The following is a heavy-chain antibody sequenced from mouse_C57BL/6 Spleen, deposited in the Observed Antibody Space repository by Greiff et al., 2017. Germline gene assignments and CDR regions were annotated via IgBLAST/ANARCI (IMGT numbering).Heavy chain of an antibody. V-gene: IGHV1-50*01. CDR1: GYTFTSYW. CDR2: IDPSDSDT. Sequence: QVQLQQPGAELVKPGASVKLSCKASGYTFTSYWMQWVKQRPGQGLEWIGEIDPSDSDTNYNQKFKGKATLTVRTSSITVYMQLSSLTSEDSAVYNCARNARNFDYWGQGTTLTVSS. D-gene: IGHD3-3*01. J-gene: IGHJ2*01. CDR3: ARNARNFDY.